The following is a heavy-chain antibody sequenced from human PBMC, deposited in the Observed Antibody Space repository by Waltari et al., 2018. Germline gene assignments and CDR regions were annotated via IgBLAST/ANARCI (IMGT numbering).Heavy chain of an antibody. V-gene: IGHV4-59*08. CDR3: ASGGYSGYDYDY. J-gene: IGHJ4*02. D-gene: IGHD5-12*01. Sequence: QVQLQESGPGLVKPSETLSLTCTVSGDSISNYYWSWIRQPPGKGLEWIGYIYYSGSTNYKPSLTSRVTISIDTSKNQFSLKLSSVTAADTAVYYCASGGYSGYDYDYWGQGTLVTVSS. CDR1: GDSISNYY. CDR2: IYYSGST.